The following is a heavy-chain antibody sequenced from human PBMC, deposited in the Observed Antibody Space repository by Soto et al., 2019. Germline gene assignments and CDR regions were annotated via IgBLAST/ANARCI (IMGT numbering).Heavy chain of an antibody. J-gene: IGHJ4*02. CDR2: IYHSGST. CDR1: SGSISSGGYS. V-gene: IGHV4-30-2*01. Sequence: PSETLSLTCAVSSGSISSGGYSWSWIRQPPGKGLEWIGYIYHSGSTYYNPSLKSRVTISVDRSKNQFSLKLSSVTAADTAVYYCARDDGVATISIDYWGQGTLVTVSS. D-gene: IGHD5-12*01. CDR3: ARDDGVATISIDY.